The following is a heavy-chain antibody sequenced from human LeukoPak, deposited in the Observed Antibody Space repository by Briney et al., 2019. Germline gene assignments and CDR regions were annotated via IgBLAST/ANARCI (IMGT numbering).Heavy chain of an antibody. V-gene: IGHV3-74*01. J-gene: IGHJ4*02. D-gene: IGHD4-17*01. Sequence: GGSLRLSCAASGFTVSSNYMSWVRQAPGKGLVWVSRINSDGSSTSYADSVKGRFTISRDNAKNSLYLQMSSLRAEDTAVYYCARESGSVTSEVDFDYWGQGTLVTVSS. CDR2: INSDGSST. CDR1: GFTVSSNY. CDR3: ARESGSVTSEVDFDY.